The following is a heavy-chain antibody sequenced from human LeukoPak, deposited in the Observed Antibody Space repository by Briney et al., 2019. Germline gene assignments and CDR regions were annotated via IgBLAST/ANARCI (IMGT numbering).Heavy chain of an antibody. CDR1: GGSISSYY. CDR3: ARGRHGYSSSWYPSVYFDY. D-gene: IGHD6-13*01. J-gene: IGHJ4*02. V-gene: IGHV4-59*12. Sequence: SETLSLTCTVSGGSISSYYWSWIRQPPGKGLEWIGYIYYSGSTNYNPSLKSRVTISVDTSKNQFSLKLSSVTAADTAVYYCARGRHGYSSSWYPSVYFDYWGQGTLATVSS. CDR2: IYYSGST.